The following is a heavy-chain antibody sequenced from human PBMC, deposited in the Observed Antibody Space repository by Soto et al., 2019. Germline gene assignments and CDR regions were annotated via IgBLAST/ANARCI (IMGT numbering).Heavy chain of an antibody. CDR1: GYTFTGDY. D-gene: IGHD1-1*01. Sequence: ASVKVSCNASGYTFTGDYINWVRQASGQGLEWMGWINPNSGGTNYAQKFQGWLTMTRETSISTAYMELSSLKVDDTAVYYCARGAGTLQWGQGTLVTVSS. V-gene: IGHV1-2*04. J-gene: IGHJ4*02. CDR3: ARGAGTLQ. CDR2: INPNSGGT.